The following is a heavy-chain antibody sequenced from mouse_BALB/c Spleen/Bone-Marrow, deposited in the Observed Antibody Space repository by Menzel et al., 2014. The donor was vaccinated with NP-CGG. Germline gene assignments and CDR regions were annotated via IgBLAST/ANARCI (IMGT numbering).Heavy chain of an antibody. CDR3: ARHHRYAYYFDY. Sequence: QVQLQQSGSVLARPGASVKLSCKASGYTFTNSWIDWAKQRPGQGLERIGDIHPNSVNTNYNKKFKDKATLTAEPSTSTAFVDLSSMTSEESELYCCARHHRYAYYFDYWGQGTTLTVT. D-gene: IGHD2-14*01. V-gene: IGHV1S130*01. J-gene: IGHJ2*01. CDR2: IHPNSVNT. CDR1: GYTFTNSW.